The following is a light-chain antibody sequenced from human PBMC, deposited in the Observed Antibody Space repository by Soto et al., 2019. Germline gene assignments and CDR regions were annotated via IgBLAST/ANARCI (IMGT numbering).Light chain of an antibody. CDR1: QDISNY. V-gene: IGKV1-33*01. J-gene: IGKJ5*01. Sequence: DIQMTQSPSSLSASVGDRVTITCQASQDISNYSNWYQQKPGKAPKLLIYDASNLETGVPSRFSGSGSGTDFTFTISSLQPEDIATYYCQQYDNLLITFGQGTRLEIK. CDR3: QQYDNLLIT. CDR2: DAS.